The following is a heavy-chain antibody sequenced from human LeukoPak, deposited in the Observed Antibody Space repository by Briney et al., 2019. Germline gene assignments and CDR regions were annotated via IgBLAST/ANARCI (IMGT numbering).Heavy chain of an antibody. Sequence: ASVKVSCKASGYTFTNYGISWARQAPGQGLEWMGRISIYNGNTNYAQNFQGRVTITTDTSTSTAYMELRSLRFEDTAVYYCARFLNSNFPKYYFDYWGQATLVSVS. D-gene: IGHD4-11*01. CDR3: ARFLNSNFPKYYFDY. CDR1: GYTFTNYG. CDR2: ISIYNGNT. V-gene: IGHV1-18*01. J-gene: IGHJ4*02.